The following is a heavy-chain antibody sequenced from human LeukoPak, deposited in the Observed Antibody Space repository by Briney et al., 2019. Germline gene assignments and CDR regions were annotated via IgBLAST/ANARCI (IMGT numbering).Heavy chain of an antibody. CDR3: ARGPPYGGSSWNYYFDY. V-gene: IGHV3-53*01. CDR1: GFTVSSNY. D-gene: IGHD6-13*01. Sequence: GSLRLSCAASGFTVSSNYMSWVRQAPGKGLEWVSVIYSGGSTYYADSVKGRFTISRDNSKNTLYLQMNSLRAEDTAVYYCARGPPYGGSSWNYYFDYWGQGTLVTVSS. CDR2: IYSGGST. J-gene: IGHJ4*02.